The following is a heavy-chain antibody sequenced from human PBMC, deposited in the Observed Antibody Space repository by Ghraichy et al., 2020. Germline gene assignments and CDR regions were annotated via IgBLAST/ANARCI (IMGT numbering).Heavy chain of an antibody. V-gene: IGHV3-30*03. CDR3: ARDLILGTTLPLYGMDA. J-gene: IGHJ6*02. Sequence: LSLTCAASGFTFSSYSIHWVRQAPGKGLEWVAVISYNGSKKYYADSVKGRFTISRANSKTTLYLEMNSRTVEDTAVYYFARDLILGTTLPLYGMDAWGQGTTVTVSS. CDR1: GFTFSSYS. D-gene: IGHD1-1*01. CDR2: ISYNGSKK.